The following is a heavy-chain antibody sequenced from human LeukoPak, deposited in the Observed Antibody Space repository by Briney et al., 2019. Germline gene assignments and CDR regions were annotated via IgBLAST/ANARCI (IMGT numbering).Heavy chain of an antibody. CDR3: ARGNYDFAYDP. V-gene: IGHV3-21*01. CDR1: GFTFSRYG. CDR2: LSTSGSYI. D-gene: IGHD3-3*01. J-gene: IGHJ5*02. Sequence: PGRSLRLTCAASGFTFSRYGMHWVRQAPGKGLEWVSYLSTSGSYIHYADSVKGRFTISRDAGKNSLYLQLDSLTVEDTAVYFCARGNYDFAYDPWGQGTLVTVSS.